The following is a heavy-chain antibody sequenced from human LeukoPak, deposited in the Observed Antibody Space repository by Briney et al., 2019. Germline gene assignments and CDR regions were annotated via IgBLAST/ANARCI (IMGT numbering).Heavy chain of an antibody. CDR3: ARQTGSGLFILP. CDR2: IYYSGNT. V-gene: IGHV4-39*01. D-gene: IGHD3/OR15-3a*01. CDR1: GGSIRRSNYY. Sequence: SETLSLTCTVSGGSIRRSNYYWGWIRQPPGKGLEWIGSIYYSGNTYYNASLKSQVSISIDTSKNQFSLRLTSVTAADTAVYYCARQTGSGLFILPGGQGTLVTVSS. J-gene: IGHJ4*02.